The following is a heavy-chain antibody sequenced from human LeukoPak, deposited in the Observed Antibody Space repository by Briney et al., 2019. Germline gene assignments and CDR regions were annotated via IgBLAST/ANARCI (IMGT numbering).Heavy chain of an antibody. D-gene: IGHD3-22*01. CDR2: INPNSGGT. Sequence: ASVKVSCKASGYTFTGYYMHWVRQAPGQGLEWMGRINPNSGGTNYAQKFQGRVTMTRDTSISTAYMELSRLRSEDTAVYYCASSASGQNSSGYYFQHWGQGTLVTVSS. CDR1: GYTFTGYY. J-gene: IGHJ1*01. CDR3: ASSASGQNSSGYYFQH. V-gene: IGHV1-2*06.